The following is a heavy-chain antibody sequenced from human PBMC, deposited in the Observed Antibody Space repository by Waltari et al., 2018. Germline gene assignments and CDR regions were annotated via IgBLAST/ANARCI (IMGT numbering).Heavy chain of an antibody. CDR2: ISHEGRKE. V-gene: IGHV3-30*18. J-gene: IGHJ6*02. CDR3: AKADGNPWNFEYYGMDV. D-gene: IGHD3-16*01. Sequence: QVHLMESGGGVVQPGRSLRLSCAASGFMFRGSGRPGSRQAPGKGLEWVAVISHEGRKEYYGDAVKGRFNISRDNSKNIVYLQMNSLRGDDTAVYHCAKADGNPWNFEYYGMDVWGPGTTVTVSS. CDR1: GFMFRGSG.